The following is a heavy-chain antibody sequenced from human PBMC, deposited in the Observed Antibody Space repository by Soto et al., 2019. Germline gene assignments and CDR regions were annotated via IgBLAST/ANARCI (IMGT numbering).Heavy chain of an antibody. D-gene: IGHD4-17*01. CDR3: ARVAEMGTVTNGFYYYMDV. V-gene: IGHV1-69*08. CDR2: IIPILNRA. Sequence: QVQLVQSGAEVRKPGSSVKVSCKASGGTFSNHTISWVRQAPGQGLEWMGRIIPILNRANYAQKFEGRVTRTADKSTSTAAMELSSLRSEDTAVYYCARVAEMGTVTNGFYYYMDVWGKGTTVTVSS. J-gene: IGHJ6*03. CDR1: GGTFSNHT.